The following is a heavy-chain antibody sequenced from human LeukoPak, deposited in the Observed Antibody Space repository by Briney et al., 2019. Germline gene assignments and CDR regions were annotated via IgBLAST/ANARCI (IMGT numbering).Heavy chain of an antibody. D-gene: IGHD3-3*01. V-gene: IGHV4-4*07. J-gene: IGHJ5*02. CDR2: IYTSGST. CDR3: ARARMEGRWFDP. CDR1: GGSIGTYY. Sequence: SETLSLTCTLSGGSIGTYYWSWIRQPAGKGLEWIGRIYTSGSTKYNPSLKSRLTMSVDTSKNQFSLKLSSVTAADTAVYYCARARMEGRWFDPWGQGTLVTVSS.